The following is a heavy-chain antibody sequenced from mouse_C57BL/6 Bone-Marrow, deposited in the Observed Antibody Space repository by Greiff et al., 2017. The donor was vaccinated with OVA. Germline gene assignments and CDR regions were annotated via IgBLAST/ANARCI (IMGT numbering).Heavy chain of an antibody. V-gene: IGHV2-2*01. CDR1: GFSLTSYG. J-gene: IGHJ1*03. CDR2: IWSGGST. Sequence: VKLMESGPGLVQPSQSLSITCTVSGFSLTSYGVHWVRQSPGKGLEWLGVIWSGGSTDYNAAFISRLSISKDNSKSQVFFKMNSLQADDTAIYYCARDYYGSSGYFDVWGTGTTVTVSS. CDR3: ARDYYGSSGYFDV. D-gene: IGHD1-1*01.